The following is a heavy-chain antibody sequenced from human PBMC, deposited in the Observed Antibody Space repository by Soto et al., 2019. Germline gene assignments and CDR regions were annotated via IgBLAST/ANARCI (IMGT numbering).Heavy chain of an antibody. CDR1: GFTFSSYA. CDR3: AKAGYIWGSYRTYWYFDL. D-gene: IGHD3-16*02. Sequence: EVQLLESGGGLVQPGGSLRLSCAASGFTFSSYAMSWVRQAPGKGLEWVSAISGSGGSTYYADSVKGRFTISRDNSKKTLYLQMNSLRAEDTAVYYCAKAGYIWGSYRTYWYFDLWGRGTLVTVSS. J-gene: IGHJ2*01. V-gene: IGHV3-23*01. CDR2: ISGSGGST.